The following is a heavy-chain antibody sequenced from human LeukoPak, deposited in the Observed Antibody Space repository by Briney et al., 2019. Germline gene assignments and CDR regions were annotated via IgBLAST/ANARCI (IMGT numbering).Heavy chain of an antibody. CDR1: GYTFTGYY. J-gene: IGHJ6*03. CDR3: ARNGYQLPLWLEQQLATGSGSYSDYYYMDV. V-gene: IGHV1-2*02. CDR2: INPNSGGT. D-gene: IGHD1-26*01. Sequence: ASVKVSCKASGYTFTGYYMHWVRQAPGQGLEWMGWINPNSGGTNYAQKFQGRVTMTRDTSISTAYMELSRLRSDDTAVYYCARNGYQLPLWLEQQLATGSGSYSDYYYMDVWGKGTTVTVSS.